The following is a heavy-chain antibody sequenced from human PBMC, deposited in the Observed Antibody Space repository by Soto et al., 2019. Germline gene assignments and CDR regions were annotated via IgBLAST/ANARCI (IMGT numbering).Heavy chain of an antibody. V-gene: IGHV1-18*01. J-gene: IGHJ6*03. CDR2: ISAYNGNT. CDR3: ARFPTISSITIFGVVSDYYYMDV. CDR1: GYTFTSYG. Sequence: QVQLVQSGAEGKKPGASVKVSCKASGYTFTSYGISWVRQAPGQGLEWMGWISAYNGNTNYAQKLQGRVTMTTDTSTSKAYMELRSLRSDDTAVYYCARFPTISSITIFGVVSDYYYMDVWGKGTTVTVSS. D-gene: IGHD3-3*01.